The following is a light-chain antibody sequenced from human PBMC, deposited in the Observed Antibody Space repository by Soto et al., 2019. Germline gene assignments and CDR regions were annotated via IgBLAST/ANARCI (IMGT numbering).Light chain of an antibody. CDR2: GNR. V-gene: IGLV1-40*01. CDR3: QSYDNSLSGSGV. J-gene: IGLJ3*02. CDR1: SSNIGAGYE. Sequence: QSVLTQPPSVSGAPGQSVTISCTGSSSNIGAGYEVQWYQQLPRTAPRLLIFGNRNRTSGVPDRFSGFKSGASASLVITGLQAEDEADYYCQSYDNSLSGSGVFGGGTKVTVL.